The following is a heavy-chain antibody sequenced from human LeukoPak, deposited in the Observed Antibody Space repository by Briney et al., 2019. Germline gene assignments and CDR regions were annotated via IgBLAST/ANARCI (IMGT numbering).Heavy chain of an antibody. J-gene: IGHJ5*02. CDR2: IYTSGST. Sequence: SETLSLTCTVSGGSISSYYWSWIRQPAGKGLEWIGRIYTSGSTNYNPSLKSRVTMSVDTSKNQISLKLSSVTAADTAVYYCARAGDYDILTGPSYNWFDPWGQGTLVTVSS. CDR3: ARAGDYDILTGPSYNWFDP. D-gene: IGHD3-9*01. V-gene: IGHV4-4*07. CDR1: GGSISSYY.